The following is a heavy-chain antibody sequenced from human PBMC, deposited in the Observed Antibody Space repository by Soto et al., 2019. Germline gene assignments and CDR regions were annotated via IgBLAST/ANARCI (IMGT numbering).Heavy chain of an antibody. J-gene: IGHJ6*02. V-gene: IGHV3-73*01. CDR3: TRPFDCSGGSCYSGWYYYYGMDV. CDR2: IGSKANNYAT. D-gene: IGHD2-15*01. CDR1: GFTFSSYA. Sequence: GGSPRISCAACGFTFSSYAMSWVRQEPGKGLEWVGRIGSKANNYATAYAASVKGRFTISRDDSKNTAYLQMNSLKTEDTAIYYCTRPFDCSGGSCYSGWYYYYGMDVWGQGTTVTVS.